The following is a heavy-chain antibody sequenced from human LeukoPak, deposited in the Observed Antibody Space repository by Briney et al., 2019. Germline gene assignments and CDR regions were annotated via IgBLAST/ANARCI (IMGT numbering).Heavy chain of an antibody. D-gene: IGHD5-12*01. CDR3: ARDGATFSGYDWYYYMDV. J-gene: IGHJ6*03. Sequence: AGGSLRLSCAASGFPFSSYWMSWVRQAPGKGLEWVANIKQDGSEKYYVDSVKGRFTISRDNAKNSLYLQMNSLRAEDTAVYYCARDGATFSGYDWYYYMDVWGKGTTVTVSS. V-gene: IGHV3-7*01. CDR1: GFPFSSYW. CDR2: IKQDGSEK.